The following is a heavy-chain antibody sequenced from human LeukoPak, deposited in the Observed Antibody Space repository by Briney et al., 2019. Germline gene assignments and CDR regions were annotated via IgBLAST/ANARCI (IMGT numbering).Heavy chain of an antibody. Sequence: PSETLSLTCVVSGGSIITNDYWWGWIRQPPGKGLEWIGTIDHAGTTFYNVSLKSRVTISVDTPNNQFSLRLNSVGAADTAVYYCARARAYYYGSGSRAFDIWGQGTMVTVSS. CDR1: GGSIITNDYW. CDR2: IDHAGTT. J-gene: IGHJ3*02. V-gene: IGHV4-39*01. CDR3: ARARAYYYGSGSRAFDI. D-gene: IGHD3-10*01.